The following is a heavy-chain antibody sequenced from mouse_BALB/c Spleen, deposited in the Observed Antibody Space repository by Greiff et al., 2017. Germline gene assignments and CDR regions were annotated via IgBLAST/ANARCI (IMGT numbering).Heavy chain of an antibody. CDR2: INPSSGYT. V-gene: IGHV1-4*02. CDR3: ARGGVRDYAMDY. J-gene: IGHJ4*01. Sequence: QVQLQQSDAELVKPGASVKISCKASGYTFTSYTMHWVKQRPGQGLEWIGYINPSSGYTEYNQKFKDKTTLTADKSSSTAYMQLSSLTSEDSAVYYCARGGVRDYAMDYWGQGTSVTVSS. D-gene: IGHD2-14*01. CDR1: GYTFTSYT.